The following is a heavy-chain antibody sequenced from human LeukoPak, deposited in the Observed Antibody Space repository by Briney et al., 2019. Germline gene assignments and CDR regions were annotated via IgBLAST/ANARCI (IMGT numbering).Heavy chain of an antibody. D-gene: IGHD3-10*01. Sequence: PGGSLRLSCAASGFTFSGNGMHWVRQAPGKGLEWVALIWYDGSHKYYADSVKGRFTISRDNSKNTLYLEMDSLRVEDTAVYYCARLTGTYLIDYWGQGTLVTVSS. CDR1: GFTFSGNG. J-gene: IGHJ4*02. V-gene: IGHV3-33*01. CDR3: ARLTGTYLIDY. CDR2: IWYDGSHK.